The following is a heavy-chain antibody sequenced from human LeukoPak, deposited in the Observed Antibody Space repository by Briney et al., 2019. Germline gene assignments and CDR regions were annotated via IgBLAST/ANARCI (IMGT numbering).Heavy chain of an antibody. CDR3: AIKGSYFSGVDY. Sequence: SETLSLTCAVYGGSFSGYYWGWIRQPPGKGLEWIGSIYYSGSTYYNPSLKSRVTISVDTSKNQFSLKLSSVTAADTAVYYCAIKGSYFSGVDYWGQGTLVTVSS. V-gene: IGHV4-39*01. J-gene: IGHJ4*02. CDR2: IYYSGST. D-gene: IGHD1-26*01. CDR1: GGSFSGYY.